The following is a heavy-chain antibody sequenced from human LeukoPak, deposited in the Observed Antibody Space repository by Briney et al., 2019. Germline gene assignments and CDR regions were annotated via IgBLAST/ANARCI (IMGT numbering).Heavy chain of an antibody. V-gene: IGHV3-48*03. Sequence: PGGSLRLSCAASGFTFSSYEMNWVRQAPGKGLEWVSYISSSGSTIYYADSVKGRFTISRDNAKNSLYLQMNSLRAEDTAVYYCARGGELGRVDHWGQGTLVTVSS. D-gene: IGHD7-27*01. CDR1: GFTFSSYE. J-gene: IGHJ4*02. CDR2: ISSSGSTI. CDR3: ARGGELGRVDH.